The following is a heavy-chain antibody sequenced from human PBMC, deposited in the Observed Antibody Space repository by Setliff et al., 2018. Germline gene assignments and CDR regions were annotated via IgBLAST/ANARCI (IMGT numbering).Heavy chain of an antibody. CDR2: IWYDGRNK. V-gene: IGHV3-33*01. Sequence: GSLRLSCAASGFTFSSYAMHWVRQAPGKGLEWVAIIWYDGRNKYYADSVYGRFTVSRDNSKKTLYLQMNSLRAEDTAVYYCASYSSGYAYLDHWGQGTLVTVSS. CDR1: GFTFSSYA. CDR3: ASYSSGYAYLDH. J-gene: IGHJ4*02. D-gene: IGHD3-22*01.